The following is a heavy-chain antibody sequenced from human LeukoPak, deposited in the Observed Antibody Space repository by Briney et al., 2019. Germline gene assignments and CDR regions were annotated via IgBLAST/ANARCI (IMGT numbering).Heavy chain of an antibody. Sequence: GGSLRLSCAASGFTFSSYSMNWVRQAPGKGLEWVSAISSSGSYIYYADSVKGRFTISRDNAKNSLYLQMNSPRAEDTALYYCARNRPDPKLPSAYYYYYYMDVWGKGTTVTVSS. D-gene: IGHD2-15*01. CDR3: ARNRPDPKLPSAYYYYYYMDV. J-gene: IGHJ6*03. CDR1: GFTFSSYS. CDR2: ISSSGSYI. V-gene: IGHV3-21*04.